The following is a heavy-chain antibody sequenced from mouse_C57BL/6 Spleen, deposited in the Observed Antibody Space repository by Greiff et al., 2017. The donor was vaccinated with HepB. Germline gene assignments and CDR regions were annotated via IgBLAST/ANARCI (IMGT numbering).Heavy chain of an antibody. V-gene: IGHV5-17*01. Sequence: EVQRVESGGGLVKPGGSLKLSCAASGFTFSDYGMHWVRQAPEKGLEWVAYISSGSSTIYYADTVKGRFTISRDKAKNTLFLQMTSLRSEDTAMYYCARRDYEGFAYWGQGTLVTVSA. J-gene: IGHJ3*01. CDR1: GFTFSDYG. D-gene: IGHD2-4*01. CDR2: ISSGSSTI. CDR3: ARRDYEGFAY.